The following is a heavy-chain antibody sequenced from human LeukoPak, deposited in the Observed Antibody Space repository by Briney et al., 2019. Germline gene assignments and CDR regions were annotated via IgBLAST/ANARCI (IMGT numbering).Heavy chain of an antibody. CDR1: GYTLTELS. V-gene: IGHV1-24*01. CDR3: ARVGPWVNPGYYYYYMDV. J-gene: IGHJ6*03. D-gene: IGHD1-14*01. CDR2: FDPEDGET. Sequence: GASVKVSCKVSGYTLTELSMHWVRQAPGKGPEWMGGFDPEDGETIYAQKFQGRVTMTEDTSTDTAYMELSSLRSEDTAVYYCARVGPWVNPGYYYYYMDVWGKGTTVTVSS.